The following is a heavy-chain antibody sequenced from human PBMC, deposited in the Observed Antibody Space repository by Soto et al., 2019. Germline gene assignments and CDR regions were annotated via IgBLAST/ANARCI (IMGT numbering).Heavy chain of an antibody. J-gene: IGHJ1*01. V-gene: IGHV3-21*06. CDR1: GFTFSTYS. CDR3: ARVGDWYVSEYFQH. Sequence: GGSLRLSCAASGFTFSTYSMNWVRQAPGKGLEWVSSISSSSSFIYYADSVKGRFTISRDNAKNSLYLQMNSLRDEDTAVYYCARVGDWYVSEYFQHWGQGTLVTVSS. CDR2: ISSSSSFI. D-gene: IGHD6-19*01.